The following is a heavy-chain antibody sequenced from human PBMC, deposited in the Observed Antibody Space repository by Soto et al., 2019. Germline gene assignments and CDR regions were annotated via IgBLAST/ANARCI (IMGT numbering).Heavy chain of an antibody. V-gene: IGHV3-23*01. CDR1: GFTFSNYD. Sequence: VGSLRLSCAASGFTFSNYDMSWVRQAPGKGLEWVSTISRTGTRTHYADSVKGRFTISSDYSKNTLLLQMHSLRAEDTAVYFCARGESGSYYGFWGQGALVTV. CDR2: ISRTGTRT. D-gene: IGHD1-26*01. J-gene: IGHJ4*02. CDR3: ARGESGSYYGF.